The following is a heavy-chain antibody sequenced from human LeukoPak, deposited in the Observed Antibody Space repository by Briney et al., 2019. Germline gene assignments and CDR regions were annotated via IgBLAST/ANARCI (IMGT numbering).Heavy chain of an antibody. Sequence: GGSLRLSCAASGFTFSVYDMHWVRQAPGKGLEWVSYISSRGSSIHYADSVKGRFTISRDNAKNSLYLQMNSLRAEDTAVYYCARVEMATTYYFDYWGQGTLVTVSS. CDR1: GFTFSVYD. V-gene: IGHV3-48*03. CDR2: ISSRGSSI. J-gene: IGHJ4*02. CDR3: ARVEMATTYYFDY. D-gene: IGHD5-24*01.